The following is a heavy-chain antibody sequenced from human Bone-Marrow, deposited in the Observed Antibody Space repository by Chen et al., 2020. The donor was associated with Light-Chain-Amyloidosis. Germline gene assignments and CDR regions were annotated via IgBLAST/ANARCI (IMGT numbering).Heavy chain of an antibody. CDR2: IGPLFRTA. V-gene: IGHV1-69*06. CDR3: ARGKREWHYFGSGTYWDLDY. CDR1: GGTFSNNG. D-gene: IGHD3-10*01. J-gene: IGHJ4*02. Sequence: QVQLVQSGAEVRKPGSSVKVSCRTSGGTFSNNGISWVRQAPGQGLEWMGGIGPLFRTANYAQKFKDIVTITADKSTTTAYMELNSLRSEDTAMYYCARGKREWHYFGSGTYWDLDYWGQGTLVIVSS.